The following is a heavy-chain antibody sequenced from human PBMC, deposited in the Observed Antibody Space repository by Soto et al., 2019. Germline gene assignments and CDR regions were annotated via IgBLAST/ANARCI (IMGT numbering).Heavy chain of an antibody. Sequence: SETLSLTCAVSGASISGVKWWSWVRQPPGKGLEWIGEIYHGGDTNYNSSLKSRVTMSVDKSRNQFTLRLTSVTAADTAVYYCASTDSGWPTYEAYWGQGTLVTVSS. CDR2: IYHGGDT. D-gene: IGHD6-19*01. V-gene: IGHV4-4*02. CDR3: ASTDSGWPTYEAY. CDR1: GASISGVKW. J-gene: IGHJ4*02.